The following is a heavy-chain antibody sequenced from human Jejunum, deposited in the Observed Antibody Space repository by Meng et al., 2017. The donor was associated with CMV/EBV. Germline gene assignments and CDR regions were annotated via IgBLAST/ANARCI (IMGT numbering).Heavy chain of an antibody. CDR2: ISGSGGDI. D-gene: IGHD1-14*01. CDR1: GVRFSNYV. J-gene: IGHJ4*02. V-gene: IGHV3-23*01. CDR3: AKGTGVDY. Sequence: RLSCAASGVRFSNYVMSWVRQAPGKGPEWVSTISGSGGDIFYADSVKGRLTISRDNSKNTLFLQMHSLRAEDTAGYYCAKGTGVDYWGQGTLVTVSS.